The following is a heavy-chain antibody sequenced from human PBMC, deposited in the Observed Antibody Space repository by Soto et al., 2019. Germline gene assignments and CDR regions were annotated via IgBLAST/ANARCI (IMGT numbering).Heavy chain of an antibody. D-gene: IGHD4-17*01. CDR1: GFTFSSYA. V-gene: IGHV3-23*01. J-gene: IGHJ4*02. Sequence: EVQLLESGGGLVQPGGSLRLSCAASGFTFSSYAMRWVRQAPGKGLEWVSAISGSGGSTYYADSVKGRFTISRDNSKNTLYLQMNSLRAEDTAVYYCAKDLTDYGDPRPVDYWGQGTLVTVSS. CDR3: AKDLTDYGDPRPVDY. CDR2: ISGSGGST.